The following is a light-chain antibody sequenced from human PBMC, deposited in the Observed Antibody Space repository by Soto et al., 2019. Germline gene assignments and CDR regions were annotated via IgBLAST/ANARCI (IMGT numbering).Light chain of an antibody. Sequence: QSVLTQPPSVSGSPGQSVTISCTGTSTDFVSYNRVSWYQQPPGTAPKLIIYEASNRPSGVPDRFSGSKSGNTASLTISGLQAADEADYYCQSYDSSLSAFVFGTGTKLTVL. V-gene: IGLV2-18*02. J-gene: IGLJ1*01. CDR1: STDFVSYNR. CDR3: QSYDSSLSAFV. CDR2: EAS.